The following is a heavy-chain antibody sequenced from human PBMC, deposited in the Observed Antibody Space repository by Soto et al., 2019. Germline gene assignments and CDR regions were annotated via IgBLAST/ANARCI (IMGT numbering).Heavy chain of an antibody. CDR2: IRSKAYGGTT. CDR3: IRGLSSGCVFSYNGMNV. D-gene: IGHD3-22*01. Sequence: PGGSLRLSCPASGFTFGHYAMSWVRQAPGKGLEWVGFIRSKAYGGTTEYAASVKGRFTISRDDAKSIAYLQMNSLKTEDTAVYYLIRGLSSGCVFSYNGMNVWSQGTTITIS. J-gene: IGHJ6*02. CDR1: GFTFGHYA. V-gene: IGHV3-49*04.